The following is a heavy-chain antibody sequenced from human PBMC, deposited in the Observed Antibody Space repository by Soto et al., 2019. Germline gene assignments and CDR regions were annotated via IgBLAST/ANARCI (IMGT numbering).Heavy chain of an antibody. CDR3: TTGGDSSGYYYATLFDY. Sequence: EVQLVESGGGLVKPGGSLRLSCAASGFTFSNAWMNWVRQAPGKGLEWVGRIKSKTDGGTTDYAAPVKGRFTISRDDSKNTLYLQMNSLKTEYTVVYYCTTGGDSSGYYYATLFDYWGQGTLVTVSS. CDR2: IKSKTDGGTT. J-gene: IGHJ4*02. CDR1: GFTFSNAW. V-gene: IGHV3-15*07. D-gene: IGHD3-22*01.